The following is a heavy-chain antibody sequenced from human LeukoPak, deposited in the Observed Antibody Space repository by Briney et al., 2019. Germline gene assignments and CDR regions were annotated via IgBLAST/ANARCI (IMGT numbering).Heavy chain of an antibody. D-gene: IGHD6-13*01. CDR3: ARASSSWYSAFDI. CDR2: ISSSGATI. J-gene: IGHJ3*02. CDR1: GFTFSSYK. Sequence: GGSLRLSCAASGFTFSSYKMNWVRQAPGKGLEWVSYISSSGATIYYADSVKGRFTISRDSAKNSLYLQMNSLRAEDTAVYYCARASSSWYSAFDIWGQGTMVTVSS. V-gene: IGHV3-48*03.